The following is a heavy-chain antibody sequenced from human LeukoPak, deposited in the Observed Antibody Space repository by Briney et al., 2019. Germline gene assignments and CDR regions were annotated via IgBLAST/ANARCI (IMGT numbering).Heavy chain of an antibody. CDR2: IYYSGST. CDR1: GGSISSYY. J-gene: IGHJ6*03. V-gene: IGHV4-59*01. Sequence: SETLSLTCTVSGGSISSYYLSWIRQPPGKGLEWIVYIYYSGSTNYNPSLKSRFTISVDTSKNQFSLKLSSVTAADTAVYYCARVDILTGYQYYMDVWGKGTTVTISS. D-gene: IGHD3-9*01. CDR3: ARVDILTGYQYYMDV.